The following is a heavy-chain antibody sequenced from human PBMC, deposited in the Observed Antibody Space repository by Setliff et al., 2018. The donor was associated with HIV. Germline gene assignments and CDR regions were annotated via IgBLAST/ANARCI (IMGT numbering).Heavy chain of an antibody. CDR3: ARNIDMHYDFWSAYDY. CDR1: GYPFTSYY. J-gene: IGHJ4*02. V-gene: IGHV1-46*01. CDR2: INPTGGST. Sequence: ASVKVSCKASGYPFTSYYMHWVRQAPGQGLEWMGIINPTGGSTSYAQKFQGRVTMTTDTSISTAYMELRSLTSDDTAVYYCARNIDMHYDFWSAYDYWGQGALVTVSS. D-gene: IGHD3-3*01.